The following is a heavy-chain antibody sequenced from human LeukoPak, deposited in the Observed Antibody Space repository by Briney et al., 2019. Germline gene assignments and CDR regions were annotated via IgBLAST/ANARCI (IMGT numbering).Heavy chain of an antibody. CDR1: GFTLSSYA. V-gene: IGHV3-30*17. CDR3: ARGVVPAAEYFQH. D-gene: IGHD2-2*01. Sequence: GRSLRLSCAASGFTLSSYAMHWVRQAPGKGLEWVAVISYDGSNKYYADSVKGRFTISRDNSKNTLYLQMNSLRAEDTAVYYCARGVVPAAEYFQHWGQGTLVTVSS. J-gene: IGHJ1*01. CDR2: ISYDGSNK.